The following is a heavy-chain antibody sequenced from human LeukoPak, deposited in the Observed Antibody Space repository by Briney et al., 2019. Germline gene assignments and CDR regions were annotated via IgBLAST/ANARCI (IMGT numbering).Heavy chain of an antibody. D-gene: IGHD4-17*01. Sequence: ASVKVSCKASGYTFTGYYIHWVRQAPGQGLEWMGWIHPNRGNTNYAQKFQCRVTMTRDTSISTAYMELTRLTSDDTAVYYCAKVTSTTFDYWGQGTLVTVSS. CDR1: GYTFTGYY. J-gene: IGHJ4*02. V-gene: IGHV1-2*02. CDR2: IHPNRGNT. CDR3: AKVTSTTFDY.